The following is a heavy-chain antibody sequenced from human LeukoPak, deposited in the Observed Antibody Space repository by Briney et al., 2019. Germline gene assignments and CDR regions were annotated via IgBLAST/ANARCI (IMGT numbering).Heavy chain of an antibody. CDR1: GGSISSSSYY. Sequence: SSEPLSLICTVSGGSISSSSYYWGWIRQPPGKGLEWIGSIYYSGSTYYNPSLKSRVTISVDTSKNRFSLKLSSVTAADTAVYYCARHPEFLPDFDYWGQGTLVTASS. V-gene: IGHV4-39*01. CDR2: IYYSGST. CDR3: ARHPEFLPDFDY. J-gene: IGHJ4*02. D-gene: IGHD1-14*01.